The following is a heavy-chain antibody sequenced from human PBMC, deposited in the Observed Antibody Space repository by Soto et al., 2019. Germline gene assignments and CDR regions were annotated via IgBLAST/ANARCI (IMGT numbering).Heavy chain of an antibody. D-gene: IGHD2-21*02. CDR2: ISFDSRDK. J-gene: IGHJ3*01. Sequence: QVQLVESGGGVXQPGRSLRLSCAASGFTFSAYGIHWVRQAPGKGLEWVATISFDSRDKLYVDSMNGRLTISRENSRNTVYLQMDSLRAEDTAVYHCARVCGGDCGNAFDVWGQGTVVAVSP. V-gene: IGHV3-33*05. CDR3: ARVCGGDCGNAFDV. CDR1: GFTFSAYG.